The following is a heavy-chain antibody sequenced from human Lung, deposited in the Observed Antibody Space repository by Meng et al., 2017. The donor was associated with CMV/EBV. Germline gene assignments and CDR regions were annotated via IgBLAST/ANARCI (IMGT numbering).Heavy chain of an antibody. CDR2: IYHSGGT. Sequence: QMPPQDSGPGPVRPSGTLSLTFAVSGGSISISTWWSWFRQPPGKGLEWIGEIYHSGGTNYNPSLRGRVTISLDKSKNQFSLTLRSVTAADTAVYYCARDPYATGWAGWGQGTLVTVSS. CDR3: ARDPYATGWAG. CDR1: GGSISISTW. V-gene: IGHV4-4*02. J-gene: IGHJ4*02. D-gene: IGHD6-19*01.